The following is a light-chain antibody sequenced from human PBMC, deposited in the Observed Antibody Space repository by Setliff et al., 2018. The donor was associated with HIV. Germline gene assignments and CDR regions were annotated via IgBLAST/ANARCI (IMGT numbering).Light chain of an antibody. CDR3: SSYTSTSTLFV. J-gene: IGLJ1*01. CDR1: SSDVGGYNY. CDR2: DAS. V-gene: IGLV2-14*03. Sequence: QSALTQPASVSGSPGQSITISCTGTSSDVGGYNYVSWYQQHPGKAPKLRIYDASNRPSGVSNRFSGSKSGNTASLTISGLQAEDEADYYCSSYTSTSTLFVFGTGTKAPS.